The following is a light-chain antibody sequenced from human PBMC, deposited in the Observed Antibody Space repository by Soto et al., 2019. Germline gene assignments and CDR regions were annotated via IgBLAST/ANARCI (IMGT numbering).Light chain of an antibody. CDR3: QQYGSSPIT. CDR1: QSVSSSY. V-gene: IGKV3-20*01. J-gene: IGKJ1*01. CDR2: GAS. Sequence: EIVLTQSPGTLSLSPGERATLSCRASQSVSSSYLAWYQQKPGQAPRLLIYGASSRATVIPDRFSGSASGTDFTLTISRLETEDFAVYYCQQYGSSPITFGQGTKVDIK.